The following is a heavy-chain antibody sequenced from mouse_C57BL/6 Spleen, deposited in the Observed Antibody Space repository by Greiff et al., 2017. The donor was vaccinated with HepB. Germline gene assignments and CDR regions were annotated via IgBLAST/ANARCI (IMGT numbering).Heavy chain of an antibody. D-gene: IGHD2-5*01. J-gene: IGHJ4*01. CDR3: AKWAPYSKGAMDY. CDR1: GYAFSSSW. Sequence: VKVVESGPELVKPGASVKISCKASGYAFSSSWMNWVKQRPGKGLEWIGRIYPGDGDTNYNGKFKGKATLTADKSSSTAYMQLSSLTSEDSAVDFCAKWAPYSKGAMDYWGQGTSVTVSS. CDR2: IYPGDGDT. V-gene: IGHV1-82*01.